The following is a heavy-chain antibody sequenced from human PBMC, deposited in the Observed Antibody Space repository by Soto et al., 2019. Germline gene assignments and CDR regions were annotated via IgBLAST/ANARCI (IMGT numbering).Heavy chain of an antibody. V-gene: IGHV1-18*01. CDR3: ARGRYGDY. Sequence: QVHLVQSGAEVKKPGASVKVSCKGSGYTFTSYGITWVRQAPGQGLEWMGWISSHNGNTNYARKLQGRVTVTRDTSTRTAYMELRIMRSDDTAVYYCARGRYGDYWGQGAVVTVSS. D-gene: IGHD1-1*01. CDR1: GYTFTSYG. J-gene: IGHJ4*02. CDR2: ISSHNGNT.